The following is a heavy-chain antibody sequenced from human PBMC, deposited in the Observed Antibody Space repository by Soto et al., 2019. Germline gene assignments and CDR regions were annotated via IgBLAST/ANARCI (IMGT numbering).Heavy chain of an antibody. CDR1: GYSFSTYS. CDR3: ARGKGMEENYYYHGMDV. Sequence: QVQVVQSGAEVKKPGASVKVSCKASGYSFSTYSMHWVRQAPGQGLEWMGWINGANGNTRYSQKFKDRVSISRDTPASKGYLELSSLRSEDTAVYYCARGKGMEENYYYHGMDVWGPGPTVIVSS. J-gene: IGHJ6*01. V-gene: IGHV1-3*01. CDR2: INGANGNT. D-gene: IGHD1-1*01.